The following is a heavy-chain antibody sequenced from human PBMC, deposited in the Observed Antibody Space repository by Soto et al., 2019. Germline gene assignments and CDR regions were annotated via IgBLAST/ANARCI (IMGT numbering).Heavy chain of an antibody. CDR1: GFIFSDYY. D-gene: IGHD5-18*01. J-gene: IGHJ4*02. Sequence: QVQLVESGGGLVKPGGSLRLSCAASGFIFSDYYMHWIRQAPGKGLEWVSYISSSGDYTNYADSVKGRVTVSRDNAKNSLYLQMSSLRAEDTAVYYCAREVERGYSYGYLEYWGQGTLVTVSS. V-gene: IGHV3-11*05. CDR3: AREVERGYSYGYLEY. CDR2: ISSSGDYT.